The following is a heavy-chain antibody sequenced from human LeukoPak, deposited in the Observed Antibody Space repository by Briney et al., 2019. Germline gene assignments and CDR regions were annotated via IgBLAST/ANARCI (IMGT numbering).Heavy chain of an antibody. CDR3: AKSLELGAMAYYFDY. V-gene: IGHV3-23*01. D-gene: IGHD5-18*01. CDR1: GFTFSSYA. CDR2: ISGSGGST. J-gene: IGHJ4*02. Sequence: GGSLRLSCAASGFTFSSYAMSWVRQAPGKGLEWVSAISGSGGSTYYADSVKGRFAISRDNSKNTLYLQMNSLRAEDTAVYYCAKSLELGAMAYYFDYWGQGTLVTVSS.